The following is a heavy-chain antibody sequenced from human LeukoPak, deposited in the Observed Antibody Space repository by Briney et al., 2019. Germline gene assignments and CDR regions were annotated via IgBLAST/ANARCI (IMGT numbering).Heavy chain of an antibody. CDR3: ATDQRYAFDY. Sequence: GGSLRLSCAASGFTFSTYYMNWVRQAPGKGLVWISNIRTTAEGAKYAYYADSVKGRVTISRDDGKNTLYLHMNSLRDDDTAVYYCATDQRYAFDYWGQGILVTVSS. J-gene: IGHJ4*02. CDR1: GFTFSTYY. D-gene: IGHD3-9*01. CDR2: IRTTAEGAKYA. V-gene: IGHV3-48*02.